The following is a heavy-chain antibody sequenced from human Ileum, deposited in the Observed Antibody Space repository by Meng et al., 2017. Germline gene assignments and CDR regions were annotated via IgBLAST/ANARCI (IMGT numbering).Heavy chain of an antibody. Sequence: QGQLHAWGAGLLKPSGTLSLTCAVYGGSFSGYYWSGIRQPPGKGLEWIGEINHSGSTNYNPSLKSRVTISVDTSKNQFSLKLSSVTAADTAVYYCSRTSYYDNSGYYPGWGQGTLVTVSS. CDR2: INHSGST. D-gene: IGHD3-22*01. CDR3: SRTSYYDNSGYYPG. CDR1: GGSFSGYY. J-gene: IGHJ4*02. V-gene: IGHV4-34*01.